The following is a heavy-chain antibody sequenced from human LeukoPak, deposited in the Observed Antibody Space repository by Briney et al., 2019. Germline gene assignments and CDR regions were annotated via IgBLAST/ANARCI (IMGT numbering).Heavy chain of an antibody. J-gene: IGHJ4*02. V-gene: IGHV1-69*05. CDR3: ARGLSGGSCN. Sequence: SVKVSCKASGGTFSSYAISWVRQAPGQGLEWMGGIIPIFGTANYAQKFQGRVTMTRNTSISTAYMELSSLRSEDTAVYYCARGLSGGSCNWGQGTLVTVSS. CDR1: GGTFSSYA. CDR2: IIPIFGTA. D-gene: IGHD2-15*01.